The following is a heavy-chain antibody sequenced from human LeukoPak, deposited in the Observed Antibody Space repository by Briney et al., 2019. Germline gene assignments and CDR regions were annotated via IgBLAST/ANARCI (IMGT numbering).Heavy chain of an antibody. CDR2: INISGNT. V-gene: IGHV4-4*07. CDR3: ARESDGDPRFFDY. CDR1: GGSISSYY. J-gene: IGHJ4*02. D-gene: IGHD5-24*01. Sequence: SETLSLTCTVSGGSISSYYWSWIRQSAGKGLEWIGRINISGNTKYNPSLKSRVTISVDTSKNQFSLKLTSVTAADTALYYCARESDGDPRFFDYWGQGTLVTVSS.